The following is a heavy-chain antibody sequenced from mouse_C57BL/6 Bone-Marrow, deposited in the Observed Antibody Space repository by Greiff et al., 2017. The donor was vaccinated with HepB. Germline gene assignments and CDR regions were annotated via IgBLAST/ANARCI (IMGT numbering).Heavy chain of an antibody. V-gene: IGHV1-50*01. CDR1: GYTFTSYW. CDR2: IDPSDSYT. D-gene: IGHD1-1*01. CDR3: ASTVVEDYYAMDY. J-gene: IGHJ4*01. Sequence: QVQLQQPGAELVKPGASVKLSCKASGYTFTSYWMQWVKQRPGQGLEWIGEIDPSDSYTNYNQKFKGKATLTVDTSSSTAYMELRSLTSEDSAVYYCASTVVEDYYAMDYWGQGTSVTVSS.